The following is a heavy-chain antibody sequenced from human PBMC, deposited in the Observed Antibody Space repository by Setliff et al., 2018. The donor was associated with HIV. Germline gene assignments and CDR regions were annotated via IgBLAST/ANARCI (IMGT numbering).Heavy chain of an antibody. J-gene: IGHJ6*03. V-gene: IGHV4-59*11. CDR2: IYYIGGT. CDR3: ARVPYPADYYMDV. Sequence: SETLSLTCSVSGGSISSHYWSWIRQPPGKGLELIGYIYYIGGTNYNPSLKRRVTISIDTSKSQFSLKLTSVSAADTAIYYCARVPYPADYYMDVWGKGTTVTVSS. CDR1: GGSISSHY. D-gene: IGHD6-19*01.